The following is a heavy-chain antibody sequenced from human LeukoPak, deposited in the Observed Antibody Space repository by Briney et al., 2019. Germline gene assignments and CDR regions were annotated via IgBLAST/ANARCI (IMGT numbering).Heavy chain of an antibody. V-gene: IGHV3-30*04. CDR1: GLSFSSYA. CDR3: ARRPLYVFRGMDN. Sequence: SLSLSCAVSGLSFSSYAMHWVREAPGGGLERVAVISYDGRNTYYTDSVKGRFTSSRANSSRTLYPQMNSLSAAETAVHYRARRPLYVFRGMDNWGQGTPVTVSS. CDR2: ISYDGRNT. D-gene: IGHD3-16*01. J-gene: IGHJ6*01.